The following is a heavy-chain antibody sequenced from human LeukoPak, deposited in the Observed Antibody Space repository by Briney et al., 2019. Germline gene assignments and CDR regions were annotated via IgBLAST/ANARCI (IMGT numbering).Heavy chain of an antibody. CDR2: IYHSGST. D-gene: IGHD6-19*01. Sequence: SATLSLTCAVSGGSISSSNWWSWVRQPAGKGLEWIGQIYHSGSTNYNPSLKSRVTISVDKSKNQFSLKLSSVTAADTAVYYCATWDSSGWLFDFWGQGTLVTVSS. J-gene: IGHJ4*02. V-gene: IGHV4-4*02. CDR1: GGSISSSNW. CDR3: ATWDSSGWLFDF.